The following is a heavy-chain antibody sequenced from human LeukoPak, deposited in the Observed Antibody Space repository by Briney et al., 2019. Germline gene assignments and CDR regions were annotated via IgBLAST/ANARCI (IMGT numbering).Heavy chain of an antibody. V-gene: IGHV1-69*04. CDR1: GGTFSSYA. CDR2: ISPILGIA. CDR3: ARDRRDGSGSYGLIGWFDP. Sequence: ASVKDSFQASGGTFSSYAISWVLQAPGQGLEWMGRISPILGIANYAQKFQGRVTITADKSTSTAYMELCSLRSEDTAVYYCARDRRDGSGSYGLIGWFDPWGQGTLVTVSS. J-gene: IGHJ5*02. D-gene: IGHD3-10*01.